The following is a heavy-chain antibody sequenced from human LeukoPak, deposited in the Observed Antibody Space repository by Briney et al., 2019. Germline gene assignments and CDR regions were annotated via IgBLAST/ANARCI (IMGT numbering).Heavy chain of an antibody. CDR2: ISGSGLST. D-gene: IGHD3-22*01. Sequence: PGGSLRLSCVASGFTFSNFAISWVRQAPGKGLEWVSAISGSGLSTYYADSVKGRFTISRDNSNNTVYLQMNGLRGEDTAVYYRAKRGGFDSSGYYQPPEDYWGQGTLVTVSS. CDR1: GFTFSNFA. CDR3: AKRGGFDSSGYYQPPEDY. V-gene: IGHV3-23*01. J-gene: IGHJ4*02.